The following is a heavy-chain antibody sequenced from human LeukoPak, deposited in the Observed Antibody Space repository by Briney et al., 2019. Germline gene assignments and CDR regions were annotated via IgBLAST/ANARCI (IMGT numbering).Heavy chain of an antibody. CDR3: ARDQQWRLSNSFDP. V-gene: IGHV1-2*02. CDR2: INPNSGGT. J-gene: IGHJ5*02. Sequence: ASVKVSCKASGYTFTGYYMHWVRQAPGQGLEWMGWINPNSGGTNYAQKFQGRVTMTRDTSISTAYMELSRLRSDDTAVYYCARDQQWRLSNSFDPWGQGTLVTVSS. D-gene: IGHD6-19*01. CDR1: GYTFTGYY.